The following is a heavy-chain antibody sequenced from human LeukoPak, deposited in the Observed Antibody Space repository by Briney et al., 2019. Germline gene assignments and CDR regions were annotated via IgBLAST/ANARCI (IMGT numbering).Heavy chain of an antibody. CDR3: AREMDAHPRIVV. D-gene: IGHD2-21*01. CDR1: GGSISSGGYR. Sequence: SETLSLTCAVSGGSISSGGYRWTWIRQYPGKGLEWIGYINYSGSTYYNPSLKSRVIISVDTSKNQFSLNLNSVTAADTAVYYCAREMDAHPRIVVWGQGTLVTVSS. J-gene: IGHJ1*01. CDR2: INYSGST. V-gene: IGHV4-31*11.